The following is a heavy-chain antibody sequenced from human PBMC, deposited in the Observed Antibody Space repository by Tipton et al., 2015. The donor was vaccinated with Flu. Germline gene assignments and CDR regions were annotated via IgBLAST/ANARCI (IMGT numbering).Heavy chain of an antibody. CDR1: GYSIRSSNYY. Sequence: TLSLTCAVSGYSIRSSNYYWGWIRQPPGKGLEWIGNIFHSGNSYHNPSLKSRVTMSVETSKNQFSLKLSSVTVADTAVYYCARRDYSNYVSEPKNWFDSWGQGVLVIVSS. CDR2: IFHSGNS. V-gene: IGHV4-38-2*01. D-gene: IGHD4-11*01. J-gene: IGHJ5*01. CDR3: ARRDYSNYVSEPKNWFDS.